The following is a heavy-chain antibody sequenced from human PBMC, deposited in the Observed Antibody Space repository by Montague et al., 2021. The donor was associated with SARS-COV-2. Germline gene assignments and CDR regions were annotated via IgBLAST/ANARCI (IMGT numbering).Heavy chain of an antibody. CDR2: IFYSGST. V-gene: IGHV4-39*07. J-gene: IGHJ5*02. Sequence: SDTLSLTCTVSGGSISSSSYYWGWICQPPGKGLEWIGNIFYSGSTFYNPSLKSRVTISVDTSKNQFSLKLSSVTAADTAVYYCARDGGTVITFLGVGYLRGRLNWLDPGGQGTLVTVSA. D-gene: IGHD3-16*01. CDR3: ARDGGTVITFLGVGYLRGRLNWLDP. CDR1: GGSISSSSYY.